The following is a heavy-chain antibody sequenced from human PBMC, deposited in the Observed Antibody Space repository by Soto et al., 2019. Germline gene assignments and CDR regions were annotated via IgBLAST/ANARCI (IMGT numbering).Heavy chain of an antibody. CDR3: ARRREGYYYGLDV. CDR2: INSDGSST. Sequence: GGSLRLSCAASRFTFSSYWMYWVRQAPGKGLVWVSRINSDGSSTRYADSVKGRFSISRDNSESTLYLQMNTLRAEDTAVYYCARRREGYYYGLDVWGQGNTVTVSS. J-gene: IGHJ6*02. V-gene: IGHV3-74*01. CDR1: RFTFSSYW. D-gene: IGHD1-26*01.